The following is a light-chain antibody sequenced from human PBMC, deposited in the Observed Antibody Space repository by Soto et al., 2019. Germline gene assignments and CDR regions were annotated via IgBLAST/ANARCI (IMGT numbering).Light chain of an antibody. Sequence: DIVMTQSPDSLAVSLGERATIDCKSSPNILYSSNNKNYLAWYQHKPGQAPKLLIYWASTRESGIPDRFSGSGSGTYFTLTISSLQADDVPVYYCQQYYTYPYTFGQGTKLEIK. CDR3: QQYYTYPYT. V-gene: IGKV4-1*01. CDR1: PNILYSSNNKNY. J-gene: IGKJ2*01. CDR2: WAS.